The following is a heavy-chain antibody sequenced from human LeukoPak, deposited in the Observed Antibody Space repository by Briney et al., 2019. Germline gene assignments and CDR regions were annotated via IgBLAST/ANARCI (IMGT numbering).Heavy chain of an antibody. J-gene: IGHJ4*02. CDR3: ARVSHSGSYYSDY. Sequence: ASVKVSCKASGYTFTGYYMHWVRQAPGQGLEWMGLINPNSGGTNYAQKFQGRVTMTRDTSISTAYMELSRLRSDDTAVYYCARVSHSGSYYSDYWGQGPLVTVSS. CDR1: GYTFTGYY. D-gene: IGHD1-26*01. V-gene: IGHV1-2*02. CDR2: INPNSGGT.